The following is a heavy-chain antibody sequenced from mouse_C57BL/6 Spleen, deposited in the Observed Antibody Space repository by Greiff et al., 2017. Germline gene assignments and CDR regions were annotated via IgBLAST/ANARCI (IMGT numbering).Heavy chain of an antibody. J-gene: IGHJ3*01. D-gene: IGHD1-1*02. CDR2: IYPGDGDT. Sequence: QVQLQQSGPELVKPGASVKISCKASGYAFSSSWMNWVKQRPGKGLEWIGRIYPGDGDTNYNGKFKGKATLTADKSSSTAYMQLSSLTSEDSAVYFCARGGDYGSFAYWGQGTLVTVSA. V-gene: IGHV1-82*01. CDR3: ARGGDYGSFAY. CDR1: GYAFSSSW.